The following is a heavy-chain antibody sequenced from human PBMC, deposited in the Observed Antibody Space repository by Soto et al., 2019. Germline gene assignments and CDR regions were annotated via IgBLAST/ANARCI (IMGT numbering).Heavy chain of an antibody. CDR2: IYHSGST. J-gene: IGHJ5*02. Sequence: QVQLQESGPGLVKPSGTLSLTCAVSGGSISSSNWWSWVRQPPGKGLEWIGEIYHSGSTNYNPSLKTRVTISVDKSKNQFSLKLSSVTAADTAVYYCARDIVVVPAAIGGWFDPWGQGTLVTVSS. V-gene: IGHV4-4*02. CDR1: GGSISSSNW. CDR3: ARDIVVVPAAIGGWFDP. D-gene: IGHD2-2*02.